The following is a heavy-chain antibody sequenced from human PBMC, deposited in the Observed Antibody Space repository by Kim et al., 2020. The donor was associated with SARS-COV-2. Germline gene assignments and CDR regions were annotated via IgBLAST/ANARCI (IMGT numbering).Heavy chain of an antibody. V-gene: IGHV1-24*01. J-gene: IGHJ5*02. Sequence: YAQKFQGRVTMTEDTSTDTAYMELSSLRSEDTAVYYCAARRGWYEDWFDPWGQGTLVTVSS. D-gene: IGHD6-19*01. CDR3: AARRGWYEDWFDP.